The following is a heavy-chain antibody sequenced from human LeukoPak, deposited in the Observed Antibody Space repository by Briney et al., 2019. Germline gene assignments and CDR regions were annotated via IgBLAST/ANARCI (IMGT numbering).Heavy chain of an antibody. D-gene: IGHD6-13*01. CDR3: AKRDWPDCPAAGTCYFDY. CDR1: GFTFSSYA. CDR2: ISGSGGST. V-gene: IGHV3-23*01. J-gene: IGHJ4*02. Sequence: GGSLRLSCAASGFTFSSYAMSWVRQAPGKGLEWVSAISGSGGSTYYADSVKGRFTISRDNSKNTLYLQMNSLRAEDTAVYYCAKRDWPDCPAAGTCYFDYWGQGTLVTVSS.